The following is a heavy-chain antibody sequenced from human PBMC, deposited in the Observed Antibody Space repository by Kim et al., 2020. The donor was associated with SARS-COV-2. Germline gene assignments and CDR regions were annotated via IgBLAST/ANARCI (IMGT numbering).Heavy chain of an antibody. CDR3: ATVHY. J-gene: IGHJ4*02. Sequence: GGSLRLSCAASGFVVSDYYMSWVRQAPGKGPEWVSVIYTGGTTNYADSVKGRFTISRDNSKNTLYLQMSSLRVEDTAVYYCATVHYWGQGTLVTASS. V-gene: IGHV3-53*01. CDR1: GFVVSDYY. CDR2: IYTGGTT.